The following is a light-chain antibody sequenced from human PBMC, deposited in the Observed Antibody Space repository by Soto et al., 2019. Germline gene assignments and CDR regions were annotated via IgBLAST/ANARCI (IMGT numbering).Light chain of an antibody. V-gene: IGLV1-44*01. CDR2: SNN. Sequence: QPVLTQPPSASGTPGQRVTISCSGSSSNIGSNTVIWYQQLPGTAPKLLIYSNNQQPSGVPDRFSGSKSGTSASLAISGLQSEDEADYYCAAWDDSLNGYVFGTGTKLTVL. CDR3: AAWDDSLNGYV. J-gene: IGLJ1*01. CDR1: SSNIGSNT.